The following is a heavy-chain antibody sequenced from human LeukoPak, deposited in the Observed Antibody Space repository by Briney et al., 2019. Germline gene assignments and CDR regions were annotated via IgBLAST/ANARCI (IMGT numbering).Heavy chain of an antibody. Sequence: KTSETLSLTCAVYGGSFSGYYWSWIRQPPGKGLEWIGEINHSGSTNYNPSLKSRVTISVDTSKNQFSLKLSSVTAADTAVYYCARGSVLCSYGPRGRFDPWGQGTLVTVSS. CDR3: ARGSVLCSYGPRGRFDP. J-gene: IGHJ5*02. CDR1: GGSFSGYY. D-gene: IGHD5-18*01. CDR2: INHSGST. V-gene: IGHV4-34*01.